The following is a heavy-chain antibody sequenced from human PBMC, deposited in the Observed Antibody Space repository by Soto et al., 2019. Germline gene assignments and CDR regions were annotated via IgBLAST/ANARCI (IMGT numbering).Heavy chain of an antibody. CDR3: ARDTTPSL. Sequence: QVQLQESGPGLVKPSETLSLTCTVSGASISSYYWSWIRQPPGKGLEWIGYVYYSGSTNYNPSLKGRVTISVDTSKNQFSLKLSSVTAADTAMYYCARDTTPSLWGQGTLVTVSS. CDR1: GASISSYY. CDR2: VYYSGST. V-gene: IGHV4-59*01. D-gene: IGHD1-1*01. J-gene: IGHJ4*02.